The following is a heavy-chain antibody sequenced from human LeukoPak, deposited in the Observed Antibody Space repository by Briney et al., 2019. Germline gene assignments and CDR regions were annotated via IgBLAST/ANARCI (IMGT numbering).Heavy chain of an antibody. J-gene: IGHJ4*02. Sequence: PSETLSLTCTVSGASISSGSYYWSWIRQPAGKGLEWIGRIYTSGSTNYNPSLKSRVTISVDTSKNQFSLKLSSVTAADTAVYYCARDYPNSSGWKYYFDYWGQGTLVTVSS. V-gene: IGHV4-61*02. CDR1: GASISSGSYY. CDR2: IYTSGST. D-gene: IGHD6-19*01. CDR3: ARDYPNSSGWKYYFDY.